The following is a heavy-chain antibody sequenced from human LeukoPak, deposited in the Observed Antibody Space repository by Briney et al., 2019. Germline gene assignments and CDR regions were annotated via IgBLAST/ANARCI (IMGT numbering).Heavy chain of an antibody. CDR3: ARTGRYCSSASCYSDFDY. CDR2: ISSYNGNT. Sequence: GASVKVSCKASGYTFSSDGISWVRQAPGQGLEWMGWISSYNGNTKYAEKLQGRVTITADESTSTAYMELSSLRSEDTAVYYCARTGRYCSSASCYSDFDYWGQGTLVTVSS. V-gene: IGHV1-18*01. J-gene: IGHJ4*02. D-gene: IGHD2-2*01. CDR1: GYTFSSDG.